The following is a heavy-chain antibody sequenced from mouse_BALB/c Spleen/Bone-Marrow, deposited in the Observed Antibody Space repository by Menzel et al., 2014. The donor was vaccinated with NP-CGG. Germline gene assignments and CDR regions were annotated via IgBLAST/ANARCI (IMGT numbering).Heavy chain of an antibody. CDR3: ARGSSGYFDC. V-gene: IGHV5-9-4*01. CDR1: GFTFSYYG. CDR2: ISSGGSYT. D-gene: IGHD3-1*01. Sequence: EVKVVESGGGLVKPGGSLRLSCAASGFTFSYYGMSWVRQSPEKRLEWVAEISSGGSYTYYPDTVTGRFTISRDNAKNTLYLEMSSLRSEDTAMYYCARGSSGYFDCWGQGTTLTVSS. J-gene: IGHJ2*01.